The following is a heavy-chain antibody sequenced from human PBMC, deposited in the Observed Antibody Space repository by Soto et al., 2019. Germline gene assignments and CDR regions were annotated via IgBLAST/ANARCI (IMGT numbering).Heavy chain of an antibody. CDR2: MNPNSGNT. CDR1: GYTFTSYD. CDR3: ARVAYGDSVGGYCGMVV. V-gene: IGHV1-8*01. J-gene: IGHJ6*02. D-gene: IGHD4-17*01. Sequence: GASVKVSCKASGYTFTSYDINWVRQATGQGLEWMGWMNPNSGNTGYAQKFQGRVTMTRNTSISTAYMELSSLRSEDTAVYYCARVAYGDSVGGYCGMVVSGQGTTVTVSS.